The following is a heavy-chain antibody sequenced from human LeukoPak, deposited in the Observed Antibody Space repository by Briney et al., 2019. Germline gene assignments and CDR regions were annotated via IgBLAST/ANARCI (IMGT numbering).Heavy chain of an antibody. CDR3: VRRVRYFGQNDY. D-gene: IGHD3-9*01. CDR1: GASMSDYY. Sequence: SETLSLTCTVSGASMSDYYWSWIRQPPGKGLEWIGYIYYTGSTNYNPSLKSRVTISVDTSKNQISLKLSSVTAADSAVYYCVRRVRYFGQNDYWGQGTLVTVSS. V-gene: IGHV4-59*08. J-gene: IGHJ4*02. CDR2: IYYTGST.